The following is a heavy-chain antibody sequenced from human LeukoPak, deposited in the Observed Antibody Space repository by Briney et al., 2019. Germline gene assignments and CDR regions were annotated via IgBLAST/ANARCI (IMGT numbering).Heavy chain of an antibody. V-gene: IGHV3-11*01. CDR3: ARDSPSGD. Sequence: GGSLRLSCAASGFTFSDSYMSWIRRAPGKGLEWVSYIGSSGTIIYYADSVKGRFTISRDNAKNSLYLQMNSLRAEDTAVYYCARDSPSGDWGQGTLVTVSS. J-gene: IGHJ4*02. CDR1: GFTFSDSY. D-gene: IGHD7-27*01. CDR2: IGSSGTII.